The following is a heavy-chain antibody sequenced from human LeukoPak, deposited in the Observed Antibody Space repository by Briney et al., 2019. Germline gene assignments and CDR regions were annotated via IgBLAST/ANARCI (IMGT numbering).Heavy chain of an antibody. D-gene: IGHD6-13*01. CDR2: ISSSSSYI. Sequence: PGGSLRLSCAASGFTFSSYSMNWVRQAPGKGLEWVSSISSSSSYIYYADSVKGRFTISRDNAKNSLYLQMNSLRAEDTAVYYCARDIAAAGSSQNWFDPWGQGTLVTVSS. CDR3: ARDIAAAGSSQNWFDP. CDR1: GFTFSSYS. V-gene: IGHV3-21*01. J-gene: IGHJ5*02.